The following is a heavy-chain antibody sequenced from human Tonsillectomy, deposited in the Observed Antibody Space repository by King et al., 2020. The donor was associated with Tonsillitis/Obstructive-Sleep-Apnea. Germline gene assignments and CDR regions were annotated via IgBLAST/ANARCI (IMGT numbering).Heavy chain of an antibody. D-gene: IGHD1-26*01. V-gene: IGHV3-30*04. J-gene: IGHJ3*02. CDR2: ISYDGSNK. CDR1: GFTFSSFA. Sequence: VQLVESGGGVVQPGRSLRLSCAASGFTFSSFAMHWVRQAPGKRLEWVAVISYDGSNKYHADSVKGRFTISRDNSKNTLYLQMNSLRAEDTAVYYCARGRVGATIDAFDIWGQGTMVTVSS. CDR3: ARGRVGATIDAFDI.